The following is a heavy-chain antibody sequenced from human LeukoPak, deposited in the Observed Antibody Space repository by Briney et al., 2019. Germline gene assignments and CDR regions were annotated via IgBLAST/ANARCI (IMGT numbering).Heavy chain of an antibody. V-gene: IGHV3-7*03. D-gene: IGHD1-14*01. CDR1: GFTFSSYW. CDR3: AKDITGGKQWPSKIFDY. Sequence: GGSLRFSCAASGFTFSSYWMRWVRQAPGKGLEWVANIKQDGSEKYYVDSVKGRFTISRDNAKNSLYLQMNSLRAEDTALYYCAKDITGGKQWPSKIFDYWGQGTLVTVSS. CDR2: IKQDGSEK. J-gene: IGHJ4*02.